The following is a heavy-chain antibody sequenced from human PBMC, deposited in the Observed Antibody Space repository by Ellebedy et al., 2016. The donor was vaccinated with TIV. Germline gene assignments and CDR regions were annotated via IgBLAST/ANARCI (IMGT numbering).Heavy chain of an antibody. Sequence: GESLKISXAASGFNFSIYAMHWVRQAPGKGLEWVAVISYDGSKEYYADSVKGRFTISRDNSQNTLYLQMTSLRPEDTAMFYCAPSSVAGGLDYWGQGTLVTVSS. V-gene: IGHV3-30-3*01. CDR2: ISYDGSKE. J-gene: IGHJ4*02. CDR1: GFNFSIYA. D-gene: IGHD2-21*01. CDR3: APSSVAGGLDY.